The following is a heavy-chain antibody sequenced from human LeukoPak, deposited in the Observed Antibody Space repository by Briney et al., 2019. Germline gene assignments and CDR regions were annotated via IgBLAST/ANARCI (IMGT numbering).Heavy chain of an antibody. CDR3: HLITMIVVVPRSRTYDY. CDR1: GYTFTGYY. CDR2: INPNSGGT. Sequence: ASVKVSCKASGYTFTGYYMHWVRQAPGQGREWMGWINPNSGGTNYAQKFQGRVTMTRDTSISTAYMELSRLRSDDTAVYYCHLITMIVVVPRSRTYDYWGQGTLVTVSS. J-gene: IGHJ4*02. D-gene: IGHD3-22*01. V-gene: IGHV1-2*02.